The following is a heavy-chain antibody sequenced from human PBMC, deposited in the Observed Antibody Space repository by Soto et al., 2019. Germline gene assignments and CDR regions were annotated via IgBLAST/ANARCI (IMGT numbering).Heavy chain of an antibody. Sequence: PSETLSLTCTVPGGSISSSSYYWGWIRQPPGKGLEWIGSIYYSGSTYYNPSLKSRVTISVDTSKNQFSLKLSSVTAADTAVYCCARQGYSYGNYFDYWGQGTLVTVSS. CDR3: ARQGYSYGNYFDY. V-gene: IGHV4-39*01. D-gene: IGHD5-18*01. J-gene: IGHJ4*02. CDR1: GGSISSSSYY. CDR2: IYYSGST.